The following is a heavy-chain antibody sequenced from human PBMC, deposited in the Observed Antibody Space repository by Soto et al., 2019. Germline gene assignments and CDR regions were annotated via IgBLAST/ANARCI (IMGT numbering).Heavy chain of an antibody. CDR1: GFTFSSYG. V-gene: IGHV3-30*18. CDR3: EKDARWHLDY. D-gene: IGHD6-13*01. J-gene: IGHJ4*02. Sequence: QVQLVESGGGVVQPGRSLRLSCAASGFTFSSYGMHWVRQAPGKGLEWVAVISYDGSNKYYADSVKGRFTISRDNSKNTLYLQMNSLRAEDTAVYYCEKDARWHLDYWGQGTLVTVSS. CDR2: ISYDGSNK.